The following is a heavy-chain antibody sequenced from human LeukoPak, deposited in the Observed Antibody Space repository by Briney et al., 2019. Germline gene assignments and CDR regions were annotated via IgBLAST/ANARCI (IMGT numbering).Heavy chain of an antibody. J-gene: IGHJ5*02. V-gene: IGHV1-46*01. CDR3: SRENDYGNNWFDP. CDR2: INPSGDST. D-gene: IGHD4-17*01. CDR1: GYSFSSYY. Sequence: ASVTVSCKASGYSFSSYYMHWVRQAPGQGLEWMGIINPSGDSTTYAQKFQGRVTMTRVTSTRTVYMELSSLRSDDTAVYYCSRENDYGNNWFDPWGQGTLVAVS.